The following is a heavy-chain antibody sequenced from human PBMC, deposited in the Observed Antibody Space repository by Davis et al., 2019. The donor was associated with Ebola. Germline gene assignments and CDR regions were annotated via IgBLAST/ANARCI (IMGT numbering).Heavy chain of an antibody. J-gene: IGHJ4*02. Sequence: ASVKVSCKASGYIFTDYLLHWVRRAPGQGLERMGWINPNSGVTTYAQKFEGRVTMTRDRSINTAYMELQSLTFDDTATYFCASGDTHEFWGRGALLTVSS. CDR1: GYIFTDYL. D-gene: IGHD2-2*02. CDR2: INPNSGVT. V-gene: IGHV1-2*02. CDR3: ASGDTHEF.